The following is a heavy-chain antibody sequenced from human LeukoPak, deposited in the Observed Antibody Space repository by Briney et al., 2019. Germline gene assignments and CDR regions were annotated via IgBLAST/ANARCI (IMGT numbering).Heavy chain of an antibody. V-gene: IGHV3-11*06. CDR1: GFTFSDYY. D-gene: IGHD4-17*01. CDR3: ARDSPPYDYGDFLDY. CDR2: ISSSSSYT. Sequence: PGGSLRLSCAASGFTFSDYYMSWIRQAPGKGLEWVSYISSSSSYTNYADSVKGRFTISRDNAKNSLYLQMNSLRAEDTAVYYCARDSPPYDYGDFLDYWGQGTLVTVSS. J-gene: IGHJ4*02.